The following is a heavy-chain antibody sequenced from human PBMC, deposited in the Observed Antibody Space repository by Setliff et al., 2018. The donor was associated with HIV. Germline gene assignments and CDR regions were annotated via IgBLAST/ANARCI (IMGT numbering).Heavy chain of an antibody. CDR3: ATSPAGEILGSRPFYFDY. D-gene: IGHD3-10*01. J-gene: IGHJ4*02. CDR1: GDSINSGNYY. CDR2: IYYSGST. Sequence: LSLTCTVSGDSINSGNYYWSWIRQHPGKGLEWIGYIYYSGSTYYSPSLKSRVTISEDTSKNQFSLKMRSVTAAGTAVYYCATSPAGEILGSRPFYFDYWGQGTLVTVSS. V-gene: IGHV4-31*03.